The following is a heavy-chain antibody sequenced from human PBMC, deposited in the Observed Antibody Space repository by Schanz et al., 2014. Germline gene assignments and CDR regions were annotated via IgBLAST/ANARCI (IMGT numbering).Heavy chain of an antibody. V-gene: IGHV3-30*03. CDR3: ARGDAVAGLDY. J-gene: IGHJ4*02. CDR1: GFTFSTTW. Sequence: VQLVESGGGLIKPGGSLRLSCLASGFTFSTTWMNWVRQAPGKGLEWVAVISYDGSTKYYADSVKGRFTISRDNSKNTLYLQINSLRGEDAGMYYCARGDAVAGLDYWGRGTLVTVSS. D-gene: IGHD6-19*01. CDR2: ISYDGSTK.